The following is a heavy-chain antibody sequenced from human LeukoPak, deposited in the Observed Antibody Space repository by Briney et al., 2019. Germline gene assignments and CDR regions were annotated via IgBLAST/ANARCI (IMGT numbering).Heavy chain of an antibody. Sequence: GGSLRLSCAVSGLTFSSSWMDWVRQAPGKGLKWVSAISGSGGSTYYADSVKGRFTISRDNSKNTLYLQMNSLRAEDTAVYYCAKDSHDDILTGYRDWGQGTLVTVSS. D-gene: IGHD3-9*01. V-gene: IGHV3-23*01. CDR1: GLTFSSSW. J-gene: IGHJ4*02. CDR3: AKDSHDDILTGYRD. CDR2: ISGSGGST.